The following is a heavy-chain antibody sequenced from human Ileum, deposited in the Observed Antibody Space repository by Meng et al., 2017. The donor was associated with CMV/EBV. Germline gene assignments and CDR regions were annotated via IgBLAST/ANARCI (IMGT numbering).Heavy chain of an antibody. V-gene: IGHV4-39*02. CDR2: ISYSGNT. D-gene: IGHD6-6*01. CDR1: GGSISSPPYF. CDR3: ARESELLRFDH. J-gene: IGHJ4*02. Sequence: HLELQESGPGLVKPSEPLSLTCTVSGGSISSPPYFWGWIRQPPGKGLEWIATISYSGNTYYNPSLKSPVTISLDTSKNQFSLKLRSVTPEDTAIYYCARESELLRFDHWGQGTLVTVSS.